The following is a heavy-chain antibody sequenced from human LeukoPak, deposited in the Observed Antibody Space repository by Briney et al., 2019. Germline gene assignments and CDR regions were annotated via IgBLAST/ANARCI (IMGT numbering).Heavy chain of an antibody. Sequence: GGSLRLSCAASGFTFRIYSMNWVRQAPGTGLEWVSSIGPSSGDIYYADSVKGRFTISRDNDKNSLYLQMNSLGAEDTAVYYCARDRGARGRGLAWGQGTQVTVSS. CDR2: IGPSSGDI. CDR3: ARDRGARGRGLA. J-gene: IGHJ5*02. D-gene: IGHD3-10*01. V-gene: IGHV3-21*01. CDR1: GFTFRIYS.